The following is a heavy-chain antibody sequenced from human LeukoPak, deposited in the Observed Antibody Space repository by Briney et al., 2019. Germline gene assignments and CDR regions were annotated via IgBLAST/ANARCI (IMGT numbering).Heavy chain of an antibody. CDR3: ARDRAYYYDSSGYLPY. CDR2: ISDDGSNK. D-gene: IGHD3-22*01. Sequence: PGRSLRLSCAASGFSFSSYGMHWVRQAPGKGLEWVTVISDDGSNKYYADSVKGRFTISRDNSKNTLFLQMNSLRAEDTAVYYCARDRAYYYDSSGYLPYWGQGTLVTVSS. J-gene: IGHJ4*02. CDR1: GFSFSSYG. V-gene: IGHV3-30*19.